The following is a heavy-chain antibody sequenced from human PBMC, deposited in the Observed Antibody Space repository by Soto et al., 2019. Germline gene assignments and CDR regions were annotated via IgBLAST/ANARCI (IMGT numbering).Heavy chain of an antibody. CDR3: ARGGYSSSWYGWFDP. J-gene: IGHJ5*02. CDR2: IYHSGST. D-gene: IGHD6-13*01. V-gene: IGHV4-4*02. Sequence: SETLSLTCAVSGGSISSSNWWSWVRQPPGKGLEWTGEIYHSGSTNYNPSLKSRVTISVDKSKNQFSLKLSSVTAADTAVYYCARGGYSSSWYGWFDPWGQGTLVTVSS. CDR1: GGSISSSNW.